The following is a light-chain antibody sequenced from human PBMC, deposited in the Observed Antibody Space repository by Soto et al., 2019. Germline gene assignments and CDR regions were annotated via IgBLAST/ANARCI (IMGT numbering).Light chain of an antibody. V-gene: IGLV2-8*01. J-gene: IGLJ2*01. Sequence: QSVLTQPPSASGSPGQSVTISCTGTINDVGGYNFVSWYQQHPGKAPKLIIYEVTQRPSGVPDRFSGSKSGNTASLAVSGLQGEDEADYYCSSYAGTDIILFGGWTKLTVL. CDR3: SSYAGTDIIL. CDR1: INDVGGYNF. CDR2: EVT.